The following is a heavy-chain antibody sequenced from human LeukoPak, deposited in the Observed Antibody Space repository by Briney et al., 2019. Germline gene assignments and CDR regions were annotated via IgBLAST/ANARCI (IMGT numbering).Heavy chain of an antibody. J-gene: IGHJ6*02. V-gene: IGHV1-46*01. CDR1: GYTFTSYY. D-gene: IGHD2-2*02. Sequence: ASVKVSCKASGYTFTSYYMHWVRQAPGQGLEWMGIINPSGGSTSYAQKFQGRVTMTRDTSTSTVYMELSGLRSEDTAVYYCATLSYCSSTSCYTRSLYYYGMDVWGQGTTVTVSS. CDR2: INPSGGST. CDR3: ATLSYCSSTSCYTRSLYYYGMDV.